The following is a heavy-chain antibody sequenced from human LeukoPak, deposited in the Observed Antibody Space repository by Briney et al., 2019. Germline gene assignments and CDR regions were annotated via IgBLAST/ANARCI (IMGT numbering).Heavy chain of an antibody. V-gene: IGHV4-34*01. CDR2: INHSGSI. D-gene: IGHD3-10*01. J-gene: IGHJ6*03. CDR3: ARRMGRRFGERYYYYHYMDV. CDR1: GGSFSGYY. Sequence: SETLSLTCAVYGGSFSGYYWNWIRQPPGKGLEWIGEINHSGSINYNSSLKSRVTISVDTSKNQFSLKLSSVTAADTAMYYCARRMGRRFGERYYYYHYMDVWGKGTTVTISS.